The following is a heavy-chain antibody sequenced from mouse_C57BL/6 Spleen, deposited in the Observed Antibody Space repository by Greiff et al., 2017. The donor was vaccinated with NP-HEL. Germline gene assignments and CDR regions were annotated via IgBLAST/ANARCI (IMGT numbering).Heavy chain of an antibody. CDR3: TRAITAVVATPFAY. J-gene: IGHJ3*01. D-gene: IGHD1-1*01. CDR2: ISSGGDYI. CDR1: GFTFSSYD. V-gene: IGHV5-9-1*02. Sequence: EVMLVESGEGLVKPGGSLKLSCAASGFTFSSYDMSWVRQTPEKRLEWVAYISSGGDYIYYADTVKGRFTISRDNARNTLYLQMSSLKSEDTAMYYCTRAITAVVATPFAYWGQGTLVTVSA.